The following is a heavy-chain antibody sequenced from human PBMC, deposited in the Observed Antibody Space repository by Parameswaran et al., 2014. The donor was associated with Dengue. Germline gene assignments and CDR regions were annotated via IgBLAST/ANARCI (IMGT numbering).Heavy chain of an antibody. D-gene: IGHD3-22*01. V-gene: IGHV3-11*01. J-gene: IGHJ4*02. CDR3: ARLGIDGYRTHYFDY. Sequence: VRQAPGKGLEWVSYISSRGTTIYYGDSMRGRFTISRDNAGNSLFLQVHSLRAEDTAVYYCARLGIDGYRTHYFDYWGQGTLVTVSS. CDR2: ISSRGTTI.